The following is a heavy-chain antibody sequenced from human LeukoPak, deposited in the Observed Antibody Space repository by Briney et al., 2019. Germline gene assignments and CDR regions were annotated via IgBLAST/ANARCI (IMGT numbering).Heavy chain of an antibody. Sequence: PGGSLRLSCAASGFTFSNVWMSWVRQAPGKGLEWVSYISKSGTTTYYADSVKGRFTISRDNAKNSLYLQMNSLRAEDTAVYYCAELGITMIGGVWGKGTTVTISS. CDR3: AELGITMIGGV. D-gene: IGHD3-10*02. CDR2: ISKSGTTT. V-gene: IGHV3-11*04. CDR1: GFTFSNVW. J-gene: IGHJ6*04.